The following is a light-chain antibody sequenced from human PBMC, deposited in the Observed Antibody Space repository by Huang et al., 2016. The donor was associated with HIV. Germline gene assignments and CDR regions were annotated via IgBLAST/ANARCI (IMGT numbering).Light chain of an antibody. Sequence: IVLTQSPATLSWYPGERVTLSCRASQSVGNYIAWYQQHPGQSPKLLIYDTSTRDTGTPVRFSCSGSGTDFTLTISSLESEDFAVYYCQQRSSGVTFGGGTKVQVK. J-gene: IGKJ4*01. V-gene: IGKV3-11*01. CDR2: DTS. CDR1: QSVGNY. CDR3: QQRSSGVT.